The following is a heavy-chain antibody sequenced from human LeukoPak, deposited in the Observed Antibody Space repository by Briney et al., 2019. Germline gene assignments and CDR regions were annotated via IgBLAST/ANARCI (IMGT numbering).Heavy chain of an antibody. CDR3: AKANWVSDADAVW. Sequence: GGSLRLSCAASGFVFSSYAMSWVRQTPARGLEWVSSLRGNGETSYADSVKGRFTLSRDDSRNTVYLQLNNLRVEDTAIYYCAKANWVSDADAVWWGQGTLVTVSS. V-gene: IGHV3-23*01. CDR2: LRGNGET. D-gene: IGHD3-16*01. J-gene: IGHJ4*02. CDR1: GFVFSSYA.